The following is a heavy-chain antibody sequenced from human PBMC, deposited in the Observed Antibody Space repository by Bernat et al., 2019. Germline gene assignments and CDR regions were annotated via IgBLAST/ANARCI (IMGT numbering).Heavy chain of an antibody. CDR3: ASTLSSGWAPFGWFDP. Sequence: EVQLVQSGAEVKKPGESLKISCKGSGYSFTSYWIGWVRQMPGKGLEWMGIIYPGDSDTRYSPSFQGQVTISADKSISTAYLQWSSLKASDTAMDYCASTLSSGWAPFGWFDPWGQGTLVTVSS. J-gene: IGHJ5*02. D-gene: IGHD6-19*01. V-gene: IGHV5-51*03. CDR2: IYPGDSDT. CDR1: GYSFTSYW.